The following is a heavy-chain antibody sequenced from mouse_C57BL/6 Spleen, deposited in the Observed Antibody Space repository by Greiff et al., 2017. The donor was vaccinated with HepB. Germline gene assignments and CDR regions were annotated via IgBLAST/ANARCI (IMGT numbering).Heavy chain of an antibody. J-gene: IGHJ2*01. Sequence: VQLQQSGPELVKPGASVKISCKASGYSFTGYYMNWVKQSPEKSLEWIGEINPSTGGTTYNQKFKAKATLTVDKSSSTAYMQLKSLTSEDSAVYYCARWEFDYWGQGTTLTVSS. D-gene: IGHD4-1*01. CDR1: GYSFTGYY. CDR3: ARWEFDY. V-gene: IGHV1-42*01. CDR2: INPSTGGT.